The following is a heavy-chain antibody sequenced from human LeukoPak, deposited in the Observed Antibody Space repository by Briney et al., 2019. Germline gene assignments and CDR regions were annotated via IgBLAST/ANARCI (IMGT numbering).Heavy chain of an antibody. V-gene: IGHV3-48*01. J-gene: IGHJ4*02. CDR3: ASWPGGWYGEDS. D-gene: IGHD6-19*01. CDR2: ISSSGTVI. Sequence: GGSLRLSCAASGFTFSSYNMNWVRQAPGKGLEWVSYISSSGTVIYYADSVKGRFTISRDTSKNTVYLQMNSLRAEDTAVYYCASWPGGWYGEDSWGQGTLVTVSS. CDR1: GFTFSSYN.